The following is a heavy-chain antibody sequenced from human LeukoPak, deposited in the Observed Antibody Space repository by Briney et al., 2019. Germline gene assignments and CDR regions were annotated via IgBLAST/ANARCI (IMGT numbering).Heavy chain of an antibody. CDR2: IRNDGAKT. CDR1: TFTFSDYG. J-gene: IGHJ4*02. Sequence: GGSLRLSCVGSTFTFSDYGMHWVRQAPGKGLEWVAFIRNDGAKTYYADSAKGRFTISRDNSKNTLYLQMNSLRAEDTAVYYCAKGISGYYQSVFDYWGQGTLVTVSS. D-gene: IGHD3-22*01. V-gene: IGHV3-30*02. CDR3: AKGISGYYQSVFDY.